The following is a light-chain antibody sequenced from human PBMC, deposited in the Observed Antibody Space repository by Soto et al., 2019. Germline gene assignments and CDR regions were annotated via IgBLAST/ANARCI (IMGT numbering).Light chain of an antibody. CDR1: QSVSSY. Sequence: EIVLTQSPATLSLSPGERATLSCRASQSVSSYLAWYQQKPGQAPRLLIYDASNRATGIPARFSGSGSGTDFTLTISSLEPEDFAVYYCQQRSNWRLVTFGQGTKVEIK. CDR3: QQRSNWRLVT. V-gene: IGKV3-11*01. J-gene: IGKJ1*01. CDR2: DAS.